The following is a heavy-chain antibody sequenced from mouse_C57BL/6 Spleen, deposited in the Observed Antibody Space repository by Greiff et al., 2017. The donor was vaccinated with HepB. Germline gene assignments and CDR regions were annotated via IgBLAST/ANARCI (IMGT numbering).Heavy chain of an antibody. CDR1: GYTFTSYW. Sequence: VQLQQPGAELVKPGASVKLSCKASGYTFTSYWMHWVKQRPGQGLEWIGMIHPNSGSTNYNEKFKSKATLTVDKSSSTAYMQLSSLTSEDSAVYYCAYSSGYEGYAMDYWGQGTSVTVSS. V-gene: IGHV1-64*01. CDR2: IHPNSGST. J-gene: IGHJ4*01. D-gene: IGHD3-2*02. CDR3: AYSSGYEGYAMDY.